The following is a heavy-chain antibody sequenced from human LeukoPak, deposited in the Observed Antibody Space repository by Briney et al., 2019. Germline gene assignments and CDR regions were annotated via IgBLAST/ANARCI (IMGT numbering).Heavy chain of an antibody. V-gene: IGHV4-30-2*01. J-gene: IGHJ5*02. CDR1: GGSISSGGYS. D-gene: IGHD5-18*01. CDR3: ARGIYGYFFTWFDP. Sequence: SQTLSLTCAVSGGSISSGGYSWSWIRQPPGKGLEWIGYIYHSGSTYYNPSLKSRVTISVDRSKNQFSLKLSSVTAADTAVYYCARGIYGYFFTWFDPWGQGTLVTVSS. CDR2: IYHSGST.